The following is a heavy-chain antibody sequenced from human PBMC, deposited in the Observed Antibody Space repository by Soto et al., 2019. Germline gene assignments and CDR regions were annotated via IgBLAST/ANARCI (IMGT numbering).Heavy chain of an antibody. Sequence: ASVKVSCKASGGTFSSYAISWVRQAPGQGLEWMGGIIPIFGTANYAQKFQGRVTITADKSTSTAYMELSSLRSEDTAVYYCARAGITIFGVVANYYYYGMDVWGQGTTVTVS. CDR2: IIPIFGTA. CDR3: ARAGITIFGVVANYYYYGMDV. D-gene: IGHD3-3*01. CDR1: GGTFSSYA. V-gene: IGHV1-69*06. J-gene: IGHJ6*02.